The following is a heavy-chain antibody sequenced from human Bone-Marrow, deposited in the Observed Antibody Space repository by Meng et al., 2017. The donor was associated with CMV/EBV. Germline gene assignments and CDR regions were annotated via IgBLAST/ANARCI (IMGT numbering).Heavy chain of an antibody. D-gene: IGHD2-21*01. Sequence: ASVKVSCKASGYTFTSYAMHWVRQAPGQRLEWMGWSNAGNGNTKYSQEFQGRVTITRDTSASTAYMELSRLRSDDTAVYYCARDVKGGDRAFDIWGQGTMVTVSS. CDR1: GYTFTSYA. J-gene: IGHJ3*02. V-gene: IGHV1-3*02. CDR3: ARDVKGGDRAFDI. CDR2: SNAGNGNT.